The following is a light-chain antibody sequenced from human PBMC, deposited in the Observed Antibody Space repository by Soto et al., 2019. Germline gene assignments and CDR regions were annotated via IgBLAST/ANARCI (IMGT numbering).Light chain of an antibody. CDR3: QQYGSSPRT. V-gene: IGKV3-20*01. CDR1: QSVNSGY. CDR2: DTS. J-gene: IGKJ1*01. Sequence: EIVMTQSPATLSVSPGERATLSCRASQSVNSGYLAWYQHTPGQAPRLLIYDTSTRATGIPDRFSGSGSGTDFTLTISRLEPEDFAVFYCQQYGSSPRTFGQGTKVDIK.